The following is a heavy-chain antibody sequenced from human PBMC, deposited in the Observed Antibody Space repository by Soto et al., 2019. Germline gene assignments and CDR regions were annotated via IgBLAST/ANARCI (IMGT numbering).Heavy chain of an antibody. CDR2: INHSGST. V-gene: IGHV4-34*01. J-gene: IGHJ6*02. CDR3: ARAPSIAAAGRYYYYGMDV. CDR1: GGSFSGYY. D-gene: IGHD6-13*01. Sequence: QVQLQQWGAGLLKPSETLSLTCAVYGGSFSGYYWSWIRQPPGKGLEWIGEINHSGSTNYNPSLKSRVTISVDTSKNQFSLKLSSVTAADTAVYYCARAPSIAAAGRYYYYGMDVWGQGTTVTVSS.